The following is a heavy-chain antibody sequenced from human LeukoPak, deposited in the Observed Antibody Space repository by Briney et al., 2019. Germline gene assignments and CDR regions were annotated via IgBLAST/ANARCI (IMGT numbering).Heavy chain of an antibody. J-gene: IGHJ2*01. CDR3: ARDRRYYDSSGYYFHWYFDL. D-gene: IGHD3-22*01. Sequence: GGSLRLSCAASGFTVSSNYMSWVRQAPGKGLEWVSVIYSGGSTYYADSVKGRFTISRHNSKNTLYLQMNSLRAEDTALYYCARDRRYYDSSGYYFHWYFDLWGRGTLVTVSS. V-gene: IGHV3-53*01. CDR1: GFTVSSNY. CDR2: IYSGGST.